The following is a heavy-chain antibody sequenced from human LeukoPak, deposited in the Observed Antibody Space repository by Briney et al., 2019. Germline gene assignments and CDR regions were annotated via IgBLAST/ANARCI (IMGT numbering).Heavy chain of an antibody. D-gene: IGHD3-10*01. V-gene: IGHV4-38-2*02. CDR1: GYSISSGYY. CDR3: ARSDGSGSYYMGLYMDV. CDR2: IYHSGST. J-gene: IGHJ6*03. Sequence: SETLSLTCTVSGYSISSGYYWGWIRQPPGKGLEWIGSIYHSGSTYYNPSLKSRVTISVDTSKNQFSLKLSSVTAADTAVYYCARSDGSGSYYMGLYMDVWGKGTTVTVSS.